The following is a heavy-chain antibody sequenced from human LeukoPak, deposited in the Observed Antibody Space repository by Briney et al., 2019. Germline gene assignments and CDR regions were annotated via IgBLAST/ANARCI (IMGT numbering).Heavy chain of an antibody. CDR1: GFTFDKYS. CDR2: ISSASITI. CDR3: ARDYYRSGSYAVGF. D-gene: IGHD3-10*01. J-gene: IGHJ4*02. V-gene: IGHV3-48*01. Sequence: GGSLRLSCAASGFTFDKYSMNWVRQAPGKGLEWVSHISSASITIYHADSVKGRFTISRDNAKSSLYLHMTSLRAEDTALYHCARDYYRSGSYAVGFWGQGTLVTVSS.